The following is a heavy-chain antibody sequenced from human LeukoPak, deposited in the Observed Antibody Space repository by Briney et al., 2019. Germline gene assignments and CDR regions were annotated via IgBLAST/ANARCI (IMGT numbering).Heavy chain of an antibody. Sequence: PGGSLRLSCAASGFTFDDYTMHWVRQAPGKGLEWVSLISWDGGSTYYADSVKGRFTISRDNSKNTLYLQMNSLRAEDTAVYYCVSIVVVTHYYDYWGQGTLVTVSS. CDR3: VSIVVVTHYYDY. CDR2: ISWDGGST. J-gene: IGHJ4*02. V-gene: IGHV3-43*01. D-gene: IGHD2-21*02. CDR1: GFTFDDYT.